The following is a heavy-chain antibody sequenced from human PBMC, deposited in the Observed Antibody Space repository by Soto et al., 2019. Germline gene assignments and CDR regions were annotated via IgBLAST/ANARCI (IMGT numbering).Heavy chain of an antibody. CDR2: INPSGGGT. D-gene: IGHD2-2*01. V-gene: IGHV1-46*01. CDR1: GYTFTSYY. CDR3: ARGPCPFTSCPLYYYGMDV. Sequence: QVQLVQSGAEVKKPGASVKVSCKASGYTFTSYYMHWVRQPPGQGLEWMGIINPSGGGTSYAKKFQGRVTMTRDTSTSTVYMELSSLRSEDTAVYYCARGPCPFTSCPLYYYGMDVWGQGTTVTVSS. J-gene: IGHJ6*02.